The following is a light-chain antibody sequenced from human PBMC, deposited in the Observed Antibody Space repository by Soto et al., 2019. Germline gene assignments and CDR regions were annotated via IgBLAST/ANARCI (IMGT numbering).Light chain of an antibody. CDR1: QSVSSSY. CDR3: QQDYNLPPLT. Sequence: ELVMTQSPATLSVSPGERATLSCRASQSVSSSYLTWYQQKPCQAHRLLIYGASTRATSIPARFSGSGSGTDFTPTISSLQPEDFAVYYCQQDYNLPPLTFGGGTKVDI. J-gene: IGKJ4*01. V-gene: IGKV3D-7*01. CDR2: GAS.